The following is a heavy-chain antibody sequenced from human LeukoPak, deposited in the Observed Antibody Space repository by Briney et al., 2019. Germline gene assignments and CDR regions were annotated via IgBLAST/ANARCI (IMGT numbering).Heavy chain of an antibody. CDR3: ARGGSYYSIYFDY. V-gene: IGHV1-69*05. J-gene: IGHJ4*02. Sequence: ASVKVSCNASGGTFSSYAISWARQAPGQGLEWMGGIIPIFGTANYAQKFQGRVTITTDESTSTAYMELSSLRSEDTAVYYCARGGSYYSIYFDYWGQGTLVTVSS. D-gene: IGHD1-26*01. CDR2: IIPIFGTA. CDR1: GGTFSSYA.